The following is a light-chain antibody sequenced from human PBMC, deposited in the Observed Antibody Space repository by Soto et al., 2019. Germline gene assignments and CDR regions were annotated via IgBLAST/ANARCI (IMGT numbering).Light chain of an antibody. CDR1: SSDVGGYNL. J-gene: IGLJ2*01. V-gene: IGLV2-23*01. CDR3: CSYAGRTNVV. Sequence: QSVLTQPASVSGSPGQSITISCTGTSSDVGGYNLVSWYQQHPDKAPKLMIFEDSWRPSGVSTRFSGSKSGNTASLTISGLQAEDEADYYCCSYAGRTNVVFGGGTQLTVL. CDR2: EDS.